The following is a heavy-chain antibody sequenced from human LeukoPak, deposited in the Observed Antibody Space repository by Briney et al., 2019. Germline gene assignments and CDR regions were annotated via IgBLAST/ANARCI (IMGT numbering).Heavy chain of an antibody. D-gene: IGHD1-7*01. CDR3: AREFPNWNYVDYYYGMDV. Sequence: GGSLRLSCAASGFTFSSYVMHWVRQAPGKGLERVAVIWYDGSNKYYADSVKGRFTISRDNSKNTLYLQMNSLRAEDTAVYYCAREFPNWNYVDYYYGMDVWGQGTTVTVSS. CDR1: GFTFSSYV. V-gene: IGHV3-33*01. J-gene: IGHJ6*02. CDR2: IWYDGSNK.